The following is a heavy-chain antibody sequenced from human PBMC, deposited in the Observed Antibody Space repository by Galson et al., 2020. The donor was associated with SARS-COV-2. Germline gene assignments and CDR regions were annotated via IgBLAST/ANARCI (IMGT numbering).Heavy chain of an antibody. CDR2: ISTSNGNT. D-gene: IGHD5-18*01. V-gene: IGHV1-18*04. Sequence: ASVQVSCKASGYTFTNYGISWVRQAPGQGFEWMGWISTSNGNTNYAQNFQGRVTMTTETSTNTAYMEVRSLTSDDTAIYYCARGRDLNTAMILGYWGQGTLVTVSS. J-gene: IGHJ4*02. CDR3: ARGRDLNTAMILGY. CDR1: GYTFTNYG.